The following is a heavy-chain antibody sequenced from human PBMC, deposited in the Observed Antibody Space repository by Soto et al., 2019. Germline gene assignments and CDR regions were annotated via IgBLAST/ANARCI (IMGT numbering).Heavy chain of an antibody. CDR3: ARGRDNPTDY. CDR1: GFTFSSYT. Sequence: GGSLRLSCAASGFTFSSYTIHWVRQAPGKGLEWVSSISSGGSDVYYADSVKGRFTISRDNAKNSLYLQMNSLRAEDTAVYYCARGRDNPTDYWGQGALVTGSS. J-gene: IGHJ4*02. D-gene: IGHD1-1*01. V-gene: IGHV3-21*01. CDR2: ISSGGSDV.